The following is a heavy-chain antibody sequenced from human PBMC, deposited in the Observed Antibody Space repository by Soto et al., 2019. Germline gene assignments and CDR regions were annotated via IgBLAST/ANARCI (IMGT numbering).Heavy chain of an antibody. J-gene: IGHJ4*02. D-gene: IGHD3-3*02. CDR1: GGSFKIGSYS. Sequence: EPLSLTCTVSGGSFKIGSYSWSWIRQPPGKGLEWIGDVYHTGRTSYNPSLKSRVSISMDTSKNQFSLNLDSVTAADTAVYFCARHFAYFDSWGQGTLVTVSS. CDR3: ARHFAYFDS. V-gene: IGHV4-61*01. CDR2: VYHTGRT.